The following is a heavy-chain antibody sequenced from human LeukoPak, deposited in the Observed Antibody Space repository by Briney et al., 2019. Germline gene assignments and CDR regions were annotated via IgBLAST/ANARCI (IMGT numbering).Heavy chain of an antibody. J-gene: IGHJ4*02. Sequence: SGESLKISCKGSGYSFPNYWIGWVRQMPGQGLEWMGIIYPADSDTRYSPSFQGQVTISADKSINTAYLQWTSLKASDTAMYYCARRKGDGYNSPFECWGQGTLVTVSS. V-gene: IGHV5-51*01. D-gene: IGHD5-24*01. CDR1: GYSFPNYW. CDR2: IYPADSDT. CDR3: ARRKGDGYNSPFEC.